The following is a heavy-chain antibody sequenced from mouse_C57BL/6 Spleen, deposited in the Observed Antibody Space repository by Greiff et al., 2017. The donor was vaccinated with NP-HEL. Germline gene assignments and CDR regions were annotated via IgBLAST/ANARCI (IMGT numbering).Heavy chain of an antibody. J-gene: IGHJ2*01. CDR1: GYTFTSYW. D-gene: IGHD1-1*01. Sequence: QVQLKQSGAELVKPGASVKLSCKASGYTFTSYWMHWVKQRPGQGLEWIGMIHPNSGSTNYNEKFKSKATLTVDKSSSTAYMQLSSLTSEDSAVYYCARGYGSSYPDYWGQGTTLTVSS. CDR3: ARGYGSSYPDY. V-gene: IGHV1-64*01. CDR2: IHPNSGST.